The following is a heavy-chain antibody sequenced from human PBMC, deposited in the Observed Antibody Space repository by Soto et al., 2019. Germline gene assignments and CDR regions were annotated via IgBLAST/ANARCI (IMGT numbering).Heavy chain of an antibody. CDR2: INHSGST. CDR1: GGSFSGYY. J-gene: IGHJ6*02. CDR3: ASGITMVRGYYYGMDV. V-gene: IGHV4-34*01. D-gene: IGHD3-10*01. Sequence: SETLSLTCAVYGGSFSGYYWSWIRQPPGKGLEWIGEINHSGSTNYNPSLKSRVTISVDTSKNQFSLKLSSVTAADTAVYYCASGITMVRGYYYGMDVWGQGTTVTVSS.